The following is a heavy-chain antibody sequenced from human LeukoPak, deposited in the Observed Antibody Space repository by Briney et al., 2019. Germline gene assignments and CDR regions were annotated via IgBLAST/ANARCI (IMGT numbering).Heavy chain of an antibody. J-gene: IGHJ6*03. D-gene: IGHD6-19*01. CDR2: IHYSGST. Sequence: SETLSLTCTVSGGSISSSSYNWGWIRQPPGKGLEWIGNIHYSGSTYYNPSLESRVTISVDTSKNQFSLKLNSVTVADTAVYYCARRGSSGHYTDVWGKGTTVTVSS. CDR3: ARRGSSGHYTDV. V-gene: IGHV4-39*01. CDR1: GGSISSSSYN.